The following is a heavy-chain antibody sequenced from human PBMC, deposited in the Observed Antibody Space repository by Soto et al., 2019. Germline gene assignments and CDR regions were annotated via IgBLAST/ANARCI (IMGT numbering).Heavy chain of an antibody. J-gene: IGHJ4*01. CDR3: VKCFFFYYNSGWFYFYY. CDR1: GFPFDDYA. D-gene: IGHD6-19*01. V-gene: IGHV3-9*01. CDR2: ISWSGNNM. Sequence: GGSLRLSCAASGFPFDDYAMYWVRQTPGKGLEWVSGISWSGNNMDYRDSVKGRFTISRDNAKNSLYLQMNSLRVEDTALYYCVKCFFFYYNSGWFYFYYRAQRTVVPVS.